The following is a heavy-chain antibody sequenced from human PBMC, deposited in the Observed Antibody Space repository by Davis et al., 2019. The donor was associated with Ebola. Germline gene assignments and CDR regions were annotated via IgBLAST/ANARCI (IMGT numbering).Heavy chain of an antibody. CDR3: AKDYHDYGDSTHTLDY. V-gene: IGHV3-23*01. CDR2: ISGRGDTT. Sequence: GESLKISCAGTGFRFNVYAMNWVRQAPGKGLEWVSAISGRGDTTYYADSVRGRFTISRDNSKNTLFLQMNSLRAEDTALYYCAKDYHDYGDSTHTLDYWGQGTLVTVSS. CDR1: GFRFNVYA. J-gene: IGHJ4*02. D-gene: IGHD4-17*01.